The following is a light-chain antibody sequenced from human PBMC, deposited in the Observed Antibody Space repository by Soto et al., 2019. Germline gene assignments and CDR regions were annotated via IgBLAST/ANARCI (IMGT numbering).Light chain of an antibody. Sequence: QSVLTRPPSASGTPGQRVTIPCSGSSSNIGSNTVNWYQQLPGTAPKLLIYSNNQRPSGVPDRFSGSKSGTSASLAISGLQSEDEADYYCAAWDDSLNGSYVFGTGTKVTVL. CDR2: SNN. CDR3: AAWDDSLNGSYV. CDR1: SSNIGSNT. J-gene: IGLJ1*01. V-gene: IGLV1-44*01.